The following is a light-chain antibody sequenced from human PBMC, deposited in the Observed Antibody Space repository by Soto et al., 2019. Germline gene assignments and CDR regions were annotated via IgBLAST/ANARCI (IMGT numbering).Light chain of an antibody. CDR2: EVS. J-gene: IGLJ1*01. V-gene: IGLV2-8*01. CDR1: SSDVGGYNY. Sequence: QSALTQPPCASGSPGQSVTISCTGTSSDVGGYNYVSWYQQHPGKAPKLMIYEVSKRPSGVPDRFSGSKSGNTASLTVSGLQAEDEADYYCSSYAGSNNFEVFGTGTKVTVL. CDR3: SSYAGSNNFEV.